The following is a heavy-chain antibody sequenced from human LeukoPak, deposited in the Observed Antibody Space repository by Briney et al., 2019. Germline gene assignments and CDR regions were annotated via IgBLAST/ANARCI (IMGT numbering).Heavy chain of an antibody. J-gene: IGHJ4*02. CDR2: INHSGST. V-gene: IGHV4-34*01. CDR1: GGSFSGYY. Sequence: SETLSLTCAVYGGSFSGYYWSWIRQPPGKGLEWIGEINHSGSTNYNPSLKSRVTISVDTSKNQFSRKLSSVTAADTAVYYCARGVYYFDYWGQGTLVTVSS. CDR3: ARGVYYFDY.